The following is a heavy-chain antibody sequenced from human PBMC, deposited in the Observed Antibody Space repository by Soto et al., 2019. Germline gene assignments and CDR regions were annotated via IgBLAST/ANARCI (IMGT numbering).Heavy chain of an antibody. CDR3: SRGTSIPASGDY. J-gene: IGHJ4*01. CDR2: VSAYNGER. V-gene: IGHV1-18*01. D-gene: IGHD6-6*01. Sequence: QVQLVQSGAEVKKPGASVKVSCKASGYTFTNYGINWVRQAPEQGLEWLGWVSAYNGERRYAQRVQARVIMTTDTSTTTAYMELRSLRSDDTAVYCCSRGTSIPASGDYWGQGTLVTVSS. CDR1: GYTFTNYG.